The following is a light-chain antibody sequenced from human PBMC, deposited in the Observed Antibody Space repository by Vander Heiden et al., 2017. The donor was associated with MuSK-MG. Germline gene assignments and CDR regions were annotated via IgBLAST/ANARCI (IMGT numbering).Light chain of an antibody. CDR1: KLGVIY. V-gene: IGLV3-1*01. CDR3: QAWDSSTVV. CDR2: KDS. J-gene: IGLJ2*01. Sequence: ELTQPPSVAVSPGTTASITCSRHKLGVIYACWFQQKPGQSPVLVIYKDSKRPSGSPERFSGSNSGNTATLTISGTQAMDEADYYCQAWDSSTVVFGGGTKLTVL.